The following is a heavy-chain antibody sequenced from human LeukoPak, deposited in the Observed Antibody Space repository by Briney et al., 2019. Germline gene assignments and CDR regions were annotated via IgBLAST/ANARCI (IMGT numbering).Heavy chain of an antibody. Sequence: GGSLRLSCAASGFTFSDCYMSWIRQAPGKGLEWVSYISSSGSTIYYADSVKGRFTISRDNAKNSLYLQMNSLRAEDTAVYYCXRDXYSGYDRGVVDYWGQGTLVSVSS. CDR3: XRDXYSGYDRGVVDY. CDR2: ISSSGSTI. CDR1: GFTFSDCY. D-gene: IGHD5-12*01. V-gene: IGHV3-11*01. J-gene: IGHJ4*02.